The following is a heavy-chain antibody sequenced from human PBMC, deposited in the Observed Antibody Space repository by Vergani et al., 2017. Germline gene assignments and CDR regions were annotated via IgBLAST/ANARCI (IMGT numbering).Heavy chain of an antibody. V-gene: IGHV3-9*02. D-gene: IGHD3-16*01. J-gene: IGHJ2*01. CDR3: VKDNDYDADGPFDL. CDR1: GFNARTYV. CDR2: IDRNYGVK. Sequence: EVQLVESGGGLVQPGGSLRLSCAASGFNARTYVMTWVRQPPGKGLEWVSGIDRNYGVKNGNSFEGRFSISRDNAKKAVFLQMNNLRHEDTALYFCVKDNDYDADGPFDLWGRGTLVTVSS.